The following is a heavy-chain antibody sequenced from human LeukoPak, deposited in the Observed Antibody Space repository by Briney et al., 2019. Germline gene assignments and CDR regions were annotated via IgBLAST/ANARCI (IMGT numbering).Heavy chain of an antibody. J-gene: IGHJ5*02. Sequence: SETLSLTCAVYGGSFSGYYRSWIRQPPGKGLEWIGEINHSGSTNYNPSLKSRVTISVDTSKNQFSLKLSSVTAADTAVYYCARERRLSRNWFDPWGQGTLVTVSS. V-gene: IGHV4-34*01. CDR3: ARERRLSRNWFDP. CDR1: GGSFSGYY. CDR2: INHSGST. D-gene: IGHD3-16*02.